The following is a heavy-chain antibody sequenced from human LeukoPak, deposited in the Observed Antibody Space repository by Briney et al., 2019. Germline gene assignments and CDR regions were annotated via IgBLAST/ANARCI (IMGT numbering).Heavy chain of an antibody. CDR3: ATQYSSGWYYYYYGMDV. CDR2: ISAYNGNT. D-gene: IGHD6-19*01. Sequence: ASVKVSCKAPGYTFTSYGISWVRQAPGQGLEWMGWISAYNGNTNYAQKLQGRVTMTTDTSTSTAYMELRSLRSDDTAVYYCATQYSSGWYYYYYGMDVWGQGTTVTVSS. J-gene: IGHJ6*02. V-gene: IGHV1-18*01. CDR1: GYTFTSYG.